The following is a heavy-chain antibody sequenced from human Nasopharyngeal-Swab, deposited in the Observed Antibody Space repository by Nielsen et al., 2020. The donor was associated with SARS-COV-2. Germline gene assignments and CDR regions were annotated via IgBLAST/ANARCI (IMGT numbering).Heavy chain of an antibody. CDR3: TTDFPSQYFYYYMDV. J-gene: IGHJ6*03. CDR1: GFTFSNAW. CDR2: IKSKTDGGTT. Sequence: GESLKISCAASGFTFSNAWMNWVRQAPGKGLEWAGRIKSKTDGGTTDYAAPVKGRFTVSRDDSKNTLYLQMNSLKTEDTAVYYCTTDFPSQYFYYYMDVWGKGTTVTVSS. V-gene: IGHV3-15*07.